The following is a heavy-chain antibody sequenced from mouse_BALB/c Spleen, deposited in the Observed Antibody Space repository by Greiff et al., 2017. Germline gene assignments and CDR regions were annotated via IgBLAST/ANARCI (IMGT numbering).Heavy chain of an antibody. D-gene: IGHD2-3*01. Sequence: EVQLQESGGDLVKPGGSLKLSCAASGFTFSSYGMSWVRQTPDKRLEWVATISSGGSYTYYPDSVKGRFTISRDNAKNTLYLQMSSLKSEDTAMYYCARQDGYYYAMDYWGQGTSVTVSS. CDR1: GFTFSSYG. V-gene: IGHV5-6*01. CDR2: ISSGGSYT. CDR3: ARQDGYYYAMDY. J-gene: IGHJ4*01.